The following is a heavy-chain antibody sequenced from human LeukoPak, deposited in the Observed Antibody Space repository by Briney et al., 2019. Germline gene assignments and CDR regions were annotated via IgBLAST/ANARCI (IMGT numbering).Heavy chain of an antibody. CDR1: GFTFSSYS. J-gene: IGHJ4*02. CDR2: IKQDGSEE. Sequence: GGSLRLSCAASGFTFSSYSMNWVRQAPGKGLEWVANIKQDGSEENYVDSVRGRFTISRDNAKKSLYLQMNSLRAEDTAVYYCARNPYDILTGFYKHPGGFDFWGQGTLVTVSS. D-gene: IGHD3-9*01. V-gene: IGHV3-7*01. CDR3: ARNPYDILTGFYKHPGGFDF.